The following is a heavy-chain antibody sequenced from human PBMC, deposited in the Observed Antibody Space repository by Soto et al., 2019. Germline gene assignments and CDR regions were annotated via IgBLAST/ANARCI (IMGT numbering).Heavy chain of an antibody. CDR2: ISWNSGSI. CDR3: AKDLGDSGYDARFDY. D-gene: IGHD5-12*01. Sequence: GGSLRLSCAASGFTFDDYAMHWVRQAPGKGLEWVSGISWNSGSIGYADSVKGRFTISRDNAKNSLYLQMNSLRAEDTALYYCAKDLGDSGYDARFDYWGQGTLVTVSS. J-gene: IGHJ4*02. V-gene: IGHV3-9*01. CDR1: GFTFDDYA.